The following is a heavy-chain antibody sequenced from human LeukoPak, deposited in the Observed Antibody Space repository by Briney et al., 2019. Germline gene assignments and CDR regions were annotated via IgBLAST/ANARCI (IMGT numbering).Heavy chain of an antibody. J-gene: IGHJ4*02. CDR2: IKSDGSST. D-gene: IGHD6-13*01. Sequence: GGSLRLSCAASGFTFSSYWMHWVRHAPGKGLVWVSCIKSDGSSTTYADSVKGRFTISRDNAKNTLHLQMNSLRAEDTAVYYCARDSSSWYYDYWGQGTLVTVSS. CDR1: GFTFSSYW. V-gene: IGHV3-74*03. CDR3: ARDSSSWYYDY.